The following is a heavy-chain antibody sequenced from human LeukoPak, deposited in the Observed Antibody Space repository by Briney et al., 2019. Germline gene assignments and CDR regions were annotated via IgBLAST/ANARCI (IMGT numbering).Heavy chain of an antibody. CDR3: ARGLPRGIAARYYYMDV. V-gene: IGHV5-51*01. CDR2: IYPGDSDT. Sequence: GESLKISCKGSGYSFTSYWIGWVRQMPGKGLEWMGIIYPGDSDTRYSPSFQGQVTISADKSISTAYLQWSSLKASDTAMYYCARGLPRGIAARYYYMDVWGKGTTVTVSS. J-gene: IGHJ6*03. CDR1: GYSFTSYW. D-gene: IGHD6-6*01.